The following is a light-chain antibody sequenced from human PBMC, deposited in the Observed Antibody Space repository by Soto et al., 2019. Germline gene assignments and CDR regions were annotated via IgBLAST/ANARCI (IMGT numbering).Light chain of an antibody. CDR1: QSVSSSY. V-gene: IGKV3D-20*02. J-gene: IGKJ4*01. CDR3: QQRSNWLT. Sequence: EIVLTQSPGTLSLSPGERATLSCRASQSVSSSYLAWYQQKPGQAPRLLIYGASSRATGIPDRFSGSGPGTDFTLTISRLEPEDFAVYYCQQRSNWLTFGGGTKVDIK. CDR2: GAS.